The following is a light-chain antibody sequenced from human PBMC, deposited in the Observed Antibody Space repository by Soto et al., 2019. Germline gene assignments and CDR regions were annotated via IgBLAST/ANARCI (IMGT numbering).Light chain of an antibody. CDR1: SSDVGNGNF. CDR2: DVT. J-gene: IGLJ3*02. Sequence: QSVLTQPASVSGSPGQSITISCTGTSSDVGNGNFVSWYQQHPGKAPKLMISDVTHRPSGISDRFSGSKSGNTASLRISGLQAEDEADYYCSSYVPTTSAVLFGGGTKLTVL. V-gene: IGLV2-14*03. CDR3: SSYVPTTSAVL.